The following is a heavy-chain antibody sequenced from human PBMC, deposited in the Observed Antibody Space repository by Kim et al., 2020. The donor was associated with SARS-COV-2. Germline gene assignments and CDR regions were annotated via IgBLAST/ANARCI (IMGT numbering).Heavy chain of an antibody. J-gene: IGHJ4*02. V-gene: IGHV1-2*04. CDR3: ARDGDSGYDFDY. D-gene: IGHD5-12*01. Sequence: NYAQKFQGWVTMTRDTSISTAYMELSRLRSDDTAVYYCARDGDSGYDFDYWGQGTLVTVSS.